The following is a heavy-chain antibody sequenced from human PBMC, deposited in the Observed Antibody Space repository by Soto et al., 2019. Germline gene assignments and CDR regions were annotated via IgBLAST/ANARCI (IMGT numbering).Heavy chain of an antibody. V-gene: IGHV4-30-4*01. CDR3: SRVPGP. J-gene: IGHJ5*02. CDR1: GGSISSGDFF. Sequence: TSETLSLTCTVSGGSISSGDFFWTWIRQPPGKGLEWIGYVYYSGSTYYNPSLKSRVTISVDTSKNQFSLNLSSVTAADTAVYYCSRVPGPWGQGTLVTVSS. CDR2: VYYSGST.